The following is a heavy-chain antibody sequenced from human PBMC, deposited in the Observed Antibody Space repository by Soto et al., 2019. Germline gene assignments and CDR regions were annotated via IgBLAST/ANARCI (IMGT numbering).Heavy chain of an antibody. V-gene: IGHV4-31*03. CDR1: GGSIYTGGFY. Sequence: QVQLQESGPGLVKPSQTLSLTCTVSGGSIYTGGFYWSWIRQLPGKGLEWLGYIYYTGSTQYTPYLKSRLTISTDTSDTQFSLRLTSVTAADTAVYYCATSLVTSRTRVDYWGQGTLVTVSS. CDR2: IYYTGST. D-gene: IGHD1-26*01. J-gene: IGHJ4*02. CDR3: ATSLVTSRTRVDY.